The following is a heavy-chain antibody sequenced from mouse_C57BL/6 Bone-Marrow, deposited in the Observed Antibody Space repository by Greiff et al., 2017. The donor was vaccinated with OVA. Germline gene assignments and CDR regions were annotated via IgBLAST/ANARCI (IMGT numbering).Heavy chain of an antibody. CDR3: TRGEIYYYGSTLYFDV. V-gene: IGHV1-15*01. D-gene: IGHD1-1*01. J-gene: IGHJ1*03. CDR2: IDPETGGT. Sequence: VQLVESGAELVRPGASVTLSCKASGYTFTDYEMHWVKQTPVHGLEWIGAIDPETGGTAYNQKLKGKAILTADKASSTAYMELRILTSEDSAVYYFTRGEIYYYGSTLYFDVWGTGTTVTVSS. CDR1: GYTFTDYE.